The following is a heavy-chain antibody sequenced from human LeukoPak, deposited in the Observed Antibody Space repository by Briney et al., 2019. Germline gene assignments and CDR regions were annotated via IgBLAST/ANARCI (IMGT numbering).Heavy chain of an antibody. CDR3: ARERGRGETSYYYYMDV. CDR2: IIPIFGTA. D-gene: IGHD4-17*01. Sequence: SVKVSCKASGGTFSSYAISWVRQAPGQGLEWMGGIIPIFGTANYAQKFQGRVTITADESTSTAYMELSSLRSEDTAVYYCARERGRGETSYYYYMDVWGKGTTVTISS. J-gene: IGHJ6*03. CDR1: GGTFSSYA. V-gene: IGHV1-69*01.